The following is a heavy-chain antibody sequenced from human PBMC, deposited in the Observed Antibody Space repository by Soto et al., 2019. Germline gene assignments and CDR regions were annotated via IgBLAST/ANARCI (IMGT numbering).Heavy chain of an antibody. J-gene: IGHJ6*02. Sequence: PGGSLGLSCAASGFSFNSYGMHWVRQAPGKGLEWVAIIWSHGGNKYYADAVKGRFTISRDRSKNTLYLEMNSLRVEDTAVYYCARDSSLTPITTNYYYGLDVWGQGTTVTVSS. CDR3: ARDSSLTPITTNYYYGLDV. D-gene: IGHD3-3*01. CDR1: GFSFNSYG. CDR2: IWSHGGNK. V-gene: IGHV3-33*01.